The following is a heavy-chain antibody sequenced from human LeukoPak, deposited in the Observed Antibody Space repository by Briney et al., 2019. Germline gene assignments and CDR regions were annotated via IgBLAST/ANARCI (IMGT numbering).Heavy chain of an antibody. D-gene: IGHD3-22*01. CDR2: IYTSGST. CDR1: GGSISSGNYY. Sequence: SQTLSLTCTVSGGSISSGNYYWSRIRQPAGQGLEWIGRIYTSGSTNYNPSLKSRVTVSIGTSKNQFSLKLSSVTAADTAVYYCARDLTTTPYNWFDPWGPGTLVTVSS. J-gene: IGHJ5*02. CDR3: ARDLTTTPYNWFDP. V-gene: IGHV4-61*02.